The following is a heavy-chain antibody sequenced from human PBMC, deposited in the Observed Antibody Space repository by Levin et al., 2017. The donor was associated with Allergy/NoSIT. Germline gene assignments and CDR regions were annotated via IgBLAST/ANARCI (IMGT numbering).Heavy chain of an antibody. V-gene: IGHV1-2*06. CDR2: INPNSGGT. Sequence: ASVKVSCKASGYTFTGYYMHWVRQAPGQGLEWMGRINPNSGGTNYAQKFQGRVTMTRDTSISTAYMELSRLRSDDTAVYYCARFRIPKYYDSSGDYYFDYWGQGTLVTVSS. J-gene: IGHJ4*02. CDR1: GYTFTGYY. CDR3: ARFRIPKYYDSSGDYYFDY. D-gene: IGHD3-22*01.